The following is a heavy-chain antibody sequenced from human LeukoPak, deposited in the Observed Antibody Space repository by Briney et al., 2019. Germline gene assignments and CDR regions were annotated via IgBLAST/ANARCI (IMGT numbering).Heavy chain of an antibody. V-gene: IGHV2-70*11. D-gene: IGHD1-26*01. CDR2: IDWDDDK. CDR1: GFSLSTNAVC. J-gene: IGHJ4*02. CDR3: ARIRCGSSIVDFHH. Sequence: SGPTLVNPTQTLTLTCTFSGFSLSTNAVCVSWIRQPPGKALECLARIDWDDDKYYTTSLKTRLTISKDTSNNQVVLTMTNMDPVDTATYYCARIRCGSSIVDFHHWGQGTLVTVSS.